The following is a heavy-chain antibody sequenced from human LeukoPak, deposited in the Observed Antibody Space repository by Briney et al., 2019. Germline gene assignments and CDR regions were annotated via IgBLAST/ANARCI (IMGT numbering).Heavy chain of an antibody. Sequence: GGSLRLSCAASGFTFSSYAMYWVRQAPRKGLEWVAVISYDGNNKYYADSVKGRFTISRDNSKNTLYLQMSSLRGEDTAVYYCAKGLQVAEPPDYWGQGILVTVSS. CDR2: ISYDGNNK. CDR3: AKGLQVAEPPDY. J-gene: IGHJ4*02. CDR1: GFTFSSYA. V-gene: IGHV3-30*18. D-gene: IGHD2-15*01.